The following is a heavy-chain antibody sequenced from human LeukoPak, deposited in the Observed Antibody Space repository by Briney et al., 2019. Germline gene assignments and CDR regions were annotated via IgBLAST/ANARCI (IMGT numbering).Heavy chain of an antibody. J-gene: IGHJ5*02. CDR3: TRDHWGGRFWFDP. CDR1: GYTFTGYY. V-gene: IGHV1-2*02. D-gene: IGHD3-16*01. CDR2: INPNSGGT. Sequence: ASVKVSRKASGYTFTGYYMHWVRQAPGQGLEWMGWINPNSGGTNYAQKFQGRVTMTRDTSIGTAYMELSRLRSDDTAVYYCTRDHWGGRFWFDPWGQGTLVTVSS.